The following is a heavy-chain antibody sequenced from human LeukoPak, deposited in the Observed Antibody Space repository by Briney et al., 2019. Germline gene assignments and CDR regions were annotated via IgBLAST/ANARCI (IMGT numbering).Heavy chain of an antibody. Sequence: PSETLSLTCTVSVGSISSGSYYWSWIRQPAGKGLEWIGRIYTSGSTNYNPSLKSRVTISVDTSKNQFSLKLSSVTAADTAVYYCASEVIAVAAALGFDYYYYMDVWGKGTTVTVSS. CDR1: VGSISSGSYY. V-gene: IGHV4-61*02. CDR2: IYTSGST. D-gene: IGHD6-19*01. CDR3: ASEVIAVAAALGFDYYYYMDV. J-gene: IGHJ6*03.